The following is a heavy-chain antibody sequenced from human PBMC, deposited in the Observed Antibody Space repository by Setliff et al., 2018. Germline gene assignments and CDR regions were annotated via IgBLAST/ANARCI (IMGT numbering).Heavy chain of an antibody. J-gene: IGHJ3*02. CDR2: IYPSDSDT. Sequence: GESLKISCETSGYSFTSYWIAWVRQKPGKGLEWMGIIYPSDSDTRYGPSFQGQVTISAAKSITTVYLQINSLKASDTAIYFCARGDTIGFGAFDIWGQGTMVTVSS. V-gene: IGHV5-51*01. CDR3: ARGDTIGFGAFDI. CDR1: GYSFTSYW. D-gene: IGHD1-26*01.